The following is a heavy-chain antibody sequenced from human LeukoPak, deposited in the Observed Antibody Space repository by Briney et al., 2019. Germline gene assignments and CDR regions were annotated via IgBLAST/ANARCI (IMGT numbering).Heavy chain of an antibody. J-gene: IGHJ5*02. CDR3: ARDGARVRGVIRAFDP. V-gene: IGHV1-18*01. D-gene: IGHD3-10*01. CDR2: ISAYNGNT. CDR1: GYTFTSYG. Sequence: ASVKVSCKASGYTFTSYGISWVRQAPGQGLEWMGWISAYNGNTNYAQKLQGRVTMTTDTSTSTAYMELRSLRSDDTAVYYCARDGARVRGVIRAFDPWGQGTLVTVSS.